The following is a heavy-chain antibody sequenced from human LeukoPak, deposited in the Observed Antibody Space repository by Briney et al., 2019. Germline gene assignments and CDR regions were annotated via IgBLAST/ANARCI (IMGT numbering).Heavy chain of an antibody. V-gene: IGHV1-18*01. J-gene: IGHJ6*03. Sequence: ASVKVSCKASGYTFTTYGISWVRQAPGQGLEWMGWISAYNGNTNYAQKLQGRVTMTTDTSTSTAYMELRSLRSDDTAVYYCARVPTGTILANYYYYYMDVWGKGTTVTVSS. CDR1: GYTFTTYG. D-gene: IGHD1-1*01. CDR2: ISAYNGNT. CDR3: ARVPTGTILANYYYYYMDV.